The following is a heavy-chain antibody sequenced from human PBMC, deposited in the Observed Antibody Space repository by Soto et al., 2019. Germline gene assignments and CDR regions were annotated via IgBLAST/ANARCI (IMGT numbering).Heavy chain of an antibody. J-gene: IGHJ6*02. Sequence: GGSLRLSCAASGFTFSGSAMHWVRQASGKGLEWVGRIRSKANSYATAYAASVKGRFTISRDDSKNTAYLQMNSLKTEDTAVYYCTRQIGYSYGTFYYYYGMDVWGQGTTVTSP. D-gene: IGHD5-18*01. CDR1: GFTFSGSA. CDR2: IRSKANSYAT. V-gene: IGHV3-73*01. CDR3: TRQIGYSYGTFYYYYGMDV.